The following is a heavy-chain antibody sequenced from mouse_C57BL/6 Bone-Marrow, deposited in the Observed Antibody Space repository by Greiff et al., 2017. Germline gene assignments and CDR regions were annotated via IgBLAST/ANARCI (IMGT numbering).Heavy chain of an antibody. Sequence: EVQLQESGGDLVKPGGSLKLSCAASGFTFSSYGMSWVRQTPDKRLEWVATISSGGSYTYYPDSVKGRFTISRDNAKNTLYLQMSRLKSEDTAMYYCARLRANWAMDYWGQGTSVTVSS. J-gene: IGHJ4*01. D-gene: IGHD4-1*01. CDR3: ARLRANWAMDY. V-gene: IGHV5-6*01. CDR1: GFTFSSYG. CDR2: ISSGGSYT.